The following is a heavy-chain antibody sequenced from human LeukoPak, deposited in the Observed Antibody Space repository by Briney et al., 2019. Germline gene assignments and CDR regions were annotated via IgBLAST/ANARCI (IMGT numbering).Heavy chain of an antibody. CDR3: ARDRICSGGSCYSHWFDP. V-gene: IGHV3-23*01. J-gene: IGHJ5*02. CDR1: GFTFNNYA. CDR2: ISGSGGST. D-gene: IGHD2-15*01. Sequence: GGSLRLSCAASGFTFNNYAMSWVRQAPGKGLEWVSTISGSGGSTYYADSVKGRFTISRDNAKNSLYLQMNSLRAEDTAVYYCARDRICSGGSCYSHWFDPWGQGTLVTVSS.